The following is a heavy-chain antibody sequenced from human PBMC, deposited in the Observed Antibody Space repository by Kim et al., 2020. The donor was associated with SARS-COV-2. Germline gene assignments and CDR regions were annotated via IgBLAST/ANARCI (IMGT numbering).Heavy chain of an antibody. V-gene: IGHV3-23*01. J-gene: IGHJ5*02. Sequence: GGSLRHSCAASGFTFSSHATSWVRQAPGKGLEWVSAISGSGDSTYYADSVKGRFTISRDNSKNTLYLQMNSLRAEDTAIYYCAKDPPWFDPWGQGTLVTVSS. CDR3: AKDPPWFDP. CDR1: GFTFSSHA. CDR2: ISGSGDST.